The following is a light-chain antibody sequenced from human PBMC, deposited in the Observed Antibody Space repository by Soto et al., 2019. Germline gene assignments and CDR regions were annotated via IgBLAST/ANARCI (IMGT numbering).Light chain of an antibody. J-gene: IGLJ3*02. CDR2: DVS. Sequence: QSALNQPRSVSGSPGQSGTISCTGTSSDVGGYNYVSWYQQHPGKAPKLMIYDVSKRPSGVPDRFSGSKSGNTASLTISGLQAEDEADYYCCSSAGTSTSVFGGGTKLTVL. CDR1: SSDVGGYNY. V-gene: IGLV2-11*01. CDR3: CSSAGTSTSV.